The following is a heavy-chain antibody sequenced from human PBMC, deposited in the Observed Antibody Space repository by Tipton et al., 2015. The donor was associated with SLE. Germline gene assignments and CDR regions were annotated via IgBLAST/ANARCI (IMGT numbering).Heavy chain of an antibody. CDR3: ARANPIAAAGIDFDY. D-gene: IGHD6-13*01. CDR1: GGTFSSYA. CDR2: IIPIFGTA. Sequence: QSGAEVKKPGSSVKVSCKASGGTFSSYAISWVRQAPGQGLEWMGGIIPIFGTANYAQKFQGRVTITTDKSTSTAYMELSSLRSEDTAVYYCARANPIAAAGIDFDYWGQGTLVTVSS. J-gene: IGHJ4*02. V-gene: IGHV1-69*05.